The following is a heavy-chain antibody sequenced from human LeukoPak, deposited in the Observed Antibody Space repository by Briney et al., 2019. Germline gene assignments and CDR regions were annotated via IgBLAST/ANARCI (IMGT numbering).Heavy chain of an antibody. V-gene: IGHV4-59*12. J-gene: IGHJ4*02. CDR1: GGSISGYY. CDR2: LFHTRGA. CDR3: AREKLGGSSGSHFDY. Sequence: PSETLSLTCTVSGGSISGYYWSWSRQPPGKGVEWIGNLFHTRGAWYKSSLKSRVTISVDRSKNQFSLKLSSVTAADTAVYYCAREKLGGSSGSHFDYWGQGTLVTVSS. D-gene: IGHD2-15*01.